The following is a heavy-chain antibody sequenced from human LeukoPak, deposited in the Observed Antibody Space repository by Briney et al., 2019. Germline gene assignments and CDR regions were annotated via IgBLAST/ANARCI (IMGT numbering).Heavy chain of an antibody. D-gene: IGHD1-26*01. J-gene: IGHJ4*02. CDR3: ARDYSSLSGSYAFDY. CDR2: INPSGGST. CDR1: GYTFTSYY. V-gene: IGHV1-46*01. Sequence: GASVKVSCKASGYTFTSYYMHWVRQAPGQGLEWMGIINPSGGSTSYAQKFQGRVTMTRDTSTSTVYMELSSLRSEATAVYYCARDYSSLSGSYAFDYWGQGTLVTVSS.